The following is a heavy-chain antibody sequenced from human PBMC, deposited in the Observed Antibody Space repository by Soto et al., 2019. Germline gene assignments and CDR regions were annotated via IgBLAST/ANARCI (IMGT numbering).Heavy chain of an antibody. D-gene: IGHD6-13*01. Sequence: QLQLQESGPGLVKPSETLSLSCTVSGGSISSSFYWGWIRQPPGKGLEWIGSIYATGNTYHNPSLKGRVTISADTSKNQFSLNLISVTAADTAVYYCRSSSRYSTDVWGQGATVTVSS. CDR2: IYATGNT. CDR3: RSSSRYSTDV. CDR1: GGSISSSFY. J-gene: IGHJ6*02. V-gene: IGHV4-39*01.